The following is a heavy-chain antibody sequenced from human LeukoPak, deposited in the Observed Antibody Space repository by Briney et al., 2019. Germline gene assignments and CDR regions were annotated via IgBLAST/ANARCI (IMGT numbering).Heavy chain of an antibody. J-gene: IGHJ4*02. CDR2: IYYSGST. V-gene: IGHV4-30-4*08. CDR1: GGSINSGDYY. Sequence: SETLSLTCTVSGGSINSGDYYWSWSRQPPGKGLEWIEYIYYSGSTYYNPSLKSRVTISVDTSKNQCSLKLSSTTAADTAVYYCARVAFRQWLVQGIDYWGQGTLVTVSS. CDR3: ARVAFRQWLVQGIDY. D-gene: IGHD6-19*01.